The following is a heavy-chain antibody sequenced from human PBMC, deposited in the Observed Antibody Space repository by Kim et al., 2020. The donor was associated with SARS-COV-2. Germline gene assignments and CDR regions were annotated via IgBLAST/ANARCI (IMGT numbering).Heavy chain of an antibody. CDR2: IYYSGST. CDR1: GGSISSGDYY. J-gene: IGHJ4*02. D-gene: IGHD3-22*01. CDR3: ARWYSSGHYYFDY. V-gene: IGHV4-30-4*01. Sequence: SETLSLTCTVSGGSISSGDYYWSWIRQPPGKGLEWIGYIYYSGSTYYNPSLKSRVTISVDTSKNQFSLKLSSVTAADTAVYYCARWYSSGHYYFDYWGQGTLVTVSS.